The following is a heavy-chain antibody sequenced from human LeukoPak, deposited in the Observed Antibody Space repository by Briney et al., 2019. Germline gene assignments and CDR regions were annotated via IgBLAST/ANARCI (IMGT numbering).Heavy chain of an antibody. V-gene: IGHV4-59*01. D-gene: IGHD1-26*01. J-gene: IGHJ3*02. CDR3: AGEKVGATGAFDI. Sequence: PSETLSLTCTVSGGSISSYYWSWIRQPPGKGLEWIGYIYYSGSTNYNPSLKSRVTISVDTSKNQFSLKLSSVTAADTAVYYCAGEKVGATGAFDIWGQGTMVTVSS. CDR1: GGSISSYY. CDR2: IYYSGST.